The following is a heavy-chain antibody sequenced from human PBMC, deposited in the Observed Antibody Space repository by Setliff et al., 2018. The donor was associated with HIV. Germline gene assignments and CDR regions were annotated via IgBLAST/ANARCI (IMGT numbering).Heavy chain of an antibody. J-gene: IGHJ4*02. CDR2: INAANGKT. D-gene: IGHD3-10*01. CDR3: ARGVIRGVISQGGLDY. Sequence: ASLKVSCKASGFTFTTYAVHWVRQAPGQRPEWMGWINAANGKTRYPQRFEARVTITMDTGASTAYMELNSLRSEDSAVYYCARGVIRGVISQGGLDYWGPGTLVTVPQ. V-gene: IGHV1-3*01. CDR1: GFTFTTYA.